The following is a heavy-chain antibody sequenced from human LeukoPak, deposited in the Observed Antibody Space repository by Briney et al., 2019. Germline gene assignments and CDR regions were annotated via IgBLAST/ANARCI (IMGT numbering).Heavy chain of an antibody. D-gene: IGHD2-2*01. CDR3: ARGRQYCSSTSCYHWFDP. CDR2: ISSSSSTI. J-gene: IGHJ5*02. Sequence: GGSLRLSCAASGFTFSSYSMNWVRQAPGKGLEWVSYISSSSSTIYYADSVKGRFTISRDNAKNSLYLQMNSLRAEDTAVYYCARGRQYCSSTSCYHWFDPWGQGTLVTVSS. CDR1: GFTFSSYS. V-gene: IGHV3-48*01.